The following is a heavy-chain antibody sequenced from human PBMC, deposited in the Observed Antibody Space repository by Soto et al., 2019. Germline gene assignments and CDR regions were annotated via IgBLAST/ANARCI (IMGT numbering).Heavy chain of an antibody. Sequence: PSETLSLTCAVSGYSISSGYYWGWIRQPPGKGLEWIGSLYHSGDTYYNPSLKSRVTISVDTSKNQFSLKLSSVTATDTAMYYCAKTFCSSNSCYWADAFDVWGQGTMVTV. CDR1: GYSISSGYY. CDR3: AKTFCSSNSCYWADAFDV. CDR2: LYHSGDT. D-gene: IGHD2-2*01. J-gene: IGHJ3*01. V-gene: IGHV4-38-2*01.